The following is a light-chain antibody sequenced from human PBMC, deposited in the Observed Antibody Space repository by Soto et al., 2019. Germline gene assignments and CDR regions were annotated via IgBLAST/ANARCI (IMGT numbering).Light chain of an antibody. V-gene: IGKV3-20*01. J-gene: IGKJ5*01. Sequence: EIVLTQSPCAPSSSPPQRPTLSCRASQSVISSYLAWYQQKPGQAPRLLIYGASSRATGIPDRFSGSGSGTDFTLTISRLEPEDFAVYYCQQYGSSPRITFGQGARLEIK. CDR3: QQYGSSPRIT. CDR1: QSVISSY. CDR2: GAS.